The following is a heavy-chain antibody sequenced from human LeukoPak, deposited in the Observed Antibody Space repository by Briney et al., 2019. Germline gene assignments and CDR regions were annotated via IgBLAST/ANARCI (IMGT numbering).Heavy chain of an antibody. V-gene: IGHV3-13*01. CDR3: ARAKRETSTRPWTSGMDV. J-gene: IGHJ6*02. CDR1: GFTLSDYD. CDR2: LGSAGDK. Sequence: PGGSLRLSCAACGFTLSDYDIQWVRQPIGKGLDWVSGLGSAGDKYHAGSERGRFTISREDAENSVYLQMNGLRPEDTAIYYCARAKRETSTRPWTSGMDVWGQGTGSPSP. D-gene: IGHD3/OR15-3a*01.